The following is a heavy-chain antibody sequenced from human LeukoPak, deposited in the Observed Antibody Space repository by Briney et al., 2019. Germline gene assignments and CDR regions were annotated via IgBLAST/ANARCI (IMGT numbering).Heavy chain of an antibody. V-gene: IGHV3-7*01. CDR2: IKNDGTVK. Sequence: GGSLRLSCAASGFSFSAYWMHWVRQAPGKGLEWVANIKNDGTVKNYVDSVKGRFTISRDNAKNSLYLQMNSLRAEDTGVYYCAKDSYSKGDYWGQGVLVTVSS. D-gene: IGHD5-18*01. J-gene: IGHJ4*02. CDR1: GFSFSAYW. CDR3: AKDSYSKGDY.